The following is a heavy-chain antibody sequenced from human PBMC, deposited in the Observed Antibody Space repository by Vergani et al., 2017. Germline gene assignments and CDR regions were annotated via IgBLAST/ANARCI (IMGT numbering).Heavy chain of an antibody. V-gene: IGHV4-39*01. D-gene: IGHD6-19*01. CDR1: GASTRSSNYY. J-gene: IGHJ5*02. Sequence: QLQLQESGPGLVKPSATLSLTCSVSGASTRSSNYYWGWIRQPPGKGLGWIASIYYSGSTYYNPSLKSRVTISVDTSKNQFSLKLSSVTAADTAVYFCARHSTVEWLVKLGWIDPWGQGILVTVSS. CDR2: IYYSGST. CDR3: ARHSTVEWLVKLGWIDP.